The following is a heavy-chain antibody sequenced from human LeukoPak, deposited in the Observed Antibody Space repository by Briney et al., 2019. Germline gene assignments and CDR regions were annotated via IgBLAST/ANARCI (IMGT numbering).Heavy chain of an antibody. Sequence: PSETLSLTCAVYGGSVSGYYWSWIRQPPGKGLEWIGEINHSGSTNYNPSLKSRVTISVDTSKNQFSLKLSSVTAADTAVYYCARTYSSSVFDYWGQGTLVTVSS. D-gene: IGHD6-19*01. CDR1: GGSVSGYY. V-gene: IGHV4-34*01. CDR3: ARTYSSSVFDY. CDR2: INHSGST. J-gene: IGHJ4*02.